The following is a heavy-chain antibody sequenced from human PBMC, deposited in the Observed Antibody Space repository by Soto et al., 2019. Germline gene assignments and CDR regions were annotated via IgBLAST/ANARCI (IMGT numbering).Heavy chain of an antibody. Sequence: ESGGGFVPPGGSLRLSCAASGFTFSSYSMNWVRQAPGKGLEWVSYISSSSNIISYADSVKGRFTISVDNAKNSLYLQMNSLRDEDTAVYYCVRDKNWGFDYWGQGTLVTVSS. CDR3: VRDKNWGFDY. CDR2: ISSSSNII. J-gene: IGHJ4*02. V-gene: IGHV3-48*02. CDR1: GFTFSSYS. D-gene: IGHD7-27*01.